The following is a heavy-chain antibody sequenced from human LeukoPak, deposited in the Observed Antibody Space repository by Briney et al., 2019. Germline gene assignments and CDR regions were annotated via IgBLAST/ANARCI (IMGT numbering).Heavy chain of an antibody. CDR1: GYTFTGYY. D-gene: IGHD3-16*02. Sequence: ASVKVSCKASGYTFTGYYMHWVRQAPGQGLEWMGWINPNSGGTNYAQKFQGRVTMTRDTSISTAYMELSRLRSDDTAVYYCARDTWEISGYYYYYYMDVWGKGTTATVSS. CDR2: INPNSGGT. J-gene: IGHJ6*03. CDR3: ARDTWEISGYYYYYYMDV. V-gene: IGHV1-2*02.